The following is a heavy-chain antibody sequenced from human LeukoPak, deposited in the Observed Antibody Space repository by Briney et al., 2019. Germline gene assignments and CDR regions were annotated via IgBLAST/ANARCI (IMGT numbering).Heavy chain of an antibody. CDR2: IYYSGST. CDR3: ARACGSSWSSYYYYYMDV. CDR1: GGSISSYY. V-gene: IGHV4-59*01. Sequence: PSETLSLTCTVSGGSISSYYWSWIRHPPGKGLEWFGYIYYSGSTNYNPSLKSRVTISVDTSKNQFSLKLSSVTAADTAVYYCARACGSSWSSYYYYYMDVWGKGTTVTISS. J-gene: IGHJ6*03. D-gene: IGHD6-13*01.